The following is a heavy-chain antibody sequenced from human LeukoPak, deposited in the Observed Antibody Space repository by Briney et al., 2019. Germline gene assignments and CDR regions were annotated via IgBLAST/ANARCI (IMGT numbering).Heavy chain of an antibody. J-gene: IGHJ4*02. CDR2: ISSSSSYI. V-gene: IGHV3-21*01. CDR3: ARVTLTGYYAFDY. CDR1: GFTFSNAW. D-gene: IGHD3-9*01. Sequence: GGSLRLSCAASGFTFSNAWMSWVRQAPGKGLEWVSSISSSSSYIYYTDSVKGRFTISRDNAKNSLYLQMNSLRAEDTAVYYCARVTLTGYYAFDYWGQGTLVTVSS.